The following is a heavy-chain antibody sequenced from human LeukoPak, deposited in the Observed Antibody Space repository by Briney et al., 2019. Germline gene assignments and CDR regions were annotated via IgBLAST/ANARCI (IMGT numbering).Heavy chain of an antibody. CDR2: ISSSSSYI. Sequence: GGSLRLSCAASGFTFSSYSMNWVRQAPGKGLEWVSSISSSSSYIYYADSVKGRFTISRDNSKNTLYLQMNSLRAEDTAVYYCAKDLGFIVGGRYWGRGHLVTVSS. V-gene: IGHV3-21*01. D-gene: IGHD1-26*01. CDR1: GFTFSSYS. J-gene: IGHJ4*02. CDR3: AKDLGFIVGGRY.